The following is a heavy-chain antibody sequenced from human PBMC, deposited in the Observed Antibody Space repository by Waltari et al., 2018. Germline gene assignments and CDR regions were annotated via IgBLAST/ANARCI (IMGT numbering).Heavy chain of an antibody. D-gene: IGHD5-18*01. CDR2: VSSTGTT. CDR1: GASIGSATYY. V-gene: IGHV4-61*02. CDR3: TSGYLLLRPLDAFGF. Sequence: QVQLQESGPGLVKPSETLALTCTVSGASIGSATYYWNWIRQSAGEGLEWIGRVSSTGTTDYDPSLRGRVIISADTSKNQFSLKLHSVDATDAATYYCTSGYLLLRPLDAFGFWGLGTMVTVSS. J-gene: IGHJ3*01.